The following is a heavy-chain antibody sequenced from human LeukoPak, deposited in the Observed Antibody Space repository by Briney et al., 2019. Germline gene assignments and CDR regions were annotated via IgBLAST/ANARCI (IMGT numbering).Heavy chain of an antibody. J-gene: IGHJ5*02. Sequence: PSETLSLTCTVSGGSISSSSYYWGWIRQPPGKGLEWFGSIYYSGSTYYTPSLRSRVTISVDTSKNQFSLKLSSVTAADTAVYYCARAGPTVTTTHNWFDPWGQGTLVTVSS. V-gene: IGHV4-39*01. D-gene: IGHD4-17*01. CDR2: IYYSGST. CDR1: GGSISSSSYY. CDR3: ARAGPTVTTTHNWFDP.